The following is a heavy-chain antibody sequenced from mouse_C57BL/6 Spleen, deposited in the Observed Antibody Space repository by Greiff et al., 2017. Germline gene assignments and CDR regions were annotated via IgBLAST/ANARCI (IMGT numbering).Heavy chain of an antibody. D-gene: IGHD1-1*01. CDR3: ARRTNGSDMDY. V-gene: IGHV1-64*01. Sequence: QVQLQQPGPELVKPGASVKLSCKASGYTFTSYWMNWVKQRPGQGLEWIGMIHPISGSTNYNEKFKSKATLTVDKSSSTAYMQLSSLTSEDSAVYYCARRTNGSDMDYWGQGTSVTVSS. J-gene: IGHJ4*01. CDR1: GYTFTSYW. CDR2: IHPISGST.